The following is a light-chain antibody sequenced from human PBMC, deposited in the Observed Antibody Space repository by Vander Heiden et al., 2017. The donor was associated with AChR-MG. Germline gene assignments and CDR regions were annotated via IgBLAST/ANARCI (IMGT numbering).Light chain of an antibody. CDR3: QQRTNWPLT. CDR1: QRVSRY. Sequence: EIVLTQSPATLSLSPGERATLSCRASQRVSRYLAWYQHKPGQAPRLLIYDASTRASGIPARFSGSGSGTDFTLTISSLEPEDFAVYYCQQRTNWPLTFGGGTKVEIK. CDR2: DAS. J-gene: IGKJ4*01. V-gene: IGKV3-11*01.